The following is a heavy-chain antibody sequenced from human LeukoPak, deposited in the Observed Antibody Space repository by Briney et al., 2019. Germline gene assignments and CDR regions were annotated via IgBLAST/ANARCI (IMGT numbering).Heavy chain of an antibody. CDR1: GGPISSSSYY. Sequence: SETLSLTCTVSGGPISSSSYYWGWIRQPPGKGLEWIGSIYYSGSTYYNPSLKSRVTISVDTSKNQFSLKLSSVTAADTAVYYCARVVPAATHFDYWGQGTLVTVSS. CDR2: IYYSGST. V-gene: IGHV4-39*01. CDR3: ARVVPAATHFDY. J-gene: IGHJ4*02. D-gene: IGHD2-2*01.